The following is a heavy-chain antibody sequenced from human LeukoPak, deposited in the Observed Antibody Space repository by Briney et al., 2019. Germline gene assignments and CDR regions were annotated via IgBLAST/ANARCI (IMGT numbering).Heavy chain of an antibody. Sequence: AVKVSFKSSGGTFSIYAISLVRQAPGQGLEWMGRIIPILGIANYAQKFQGRVTITADKSTSTAYMELSSLRSEDTAVYYCAAWIQLWLYFQHCGQGTLVTVSS. V-gene: IGHV1-69*04. D-gene: IGHD5-18*01. CDR3: AAWIQLWLYFQH. CDR2: IIPILGIA. J-gene: IGHJ1*01. CDR1: GGTFSIYA.